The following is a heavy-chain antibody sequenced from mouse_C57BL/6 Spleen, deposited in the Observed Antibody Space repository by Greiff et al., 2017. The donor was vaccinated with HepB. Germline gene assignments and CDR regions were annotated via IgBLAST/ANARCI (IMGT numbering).Heavy chain of an antibody. CDR3: ARVGDYYGSSLDY. V-gene: IGHV5-4*03. Sequence: EVMLVESGGGLVKPGGSLKLSCAASGFTFSSYAMSWVRQTPEKRLEWVATISDGGSYTYYPDNVKGRFTISRDNAKNNLYLQMSHLKSEDTAMYYCARVGDYYGSSLDYWGQGTTLTVSS. CDR2: ISDGGSYT. D-gene: IGHD1-1*01. CDR1: GFTFSSYA. J-gene: IGHJ2*01.